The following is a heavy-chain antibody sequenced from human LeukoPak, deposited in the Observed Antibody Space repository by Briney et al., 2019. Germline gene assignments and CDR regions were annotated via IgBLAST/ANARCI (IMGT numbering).Heavy chain of an antibody. V-gene: IGHV4-4*07. D-gene: IGHD6-19*01. CDR3: AKRDGSGWYLDS. CDR2: MYTSGST. Sequence: KASETLSLTCSVSGGSISSHYWSWIRQSAGKGLEWIGRMYTSGSTDYNPSFQSRVTLSVDTSKNQFALRLTSVTAADTAVYYCAKRDGSGWYLDSWGQGTLVTVSS. CDR1: GGSISSHY. J-gene: IGHJ4*02.